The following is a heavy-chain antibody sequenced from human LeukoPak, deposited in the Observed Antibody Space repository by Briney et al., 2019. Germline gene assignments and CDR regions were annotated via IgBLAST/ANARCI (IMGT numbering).Heavy chain of an antibody. CDR1: GFTFSSYS. CDR3: ARDKQQLLNDY. V-gene: IGHV3-21*01. Sequence: GGSLRLSCAASGFTFSSYSMNWVRQAPGKGLEWVSSISSSSTYIYYADSVRGRFTISRDNAKNSLYLQMNSLRAEDTAVYYCARDKQQLLNDYWGQGTLVTVSS. J-gene: IGHJ4*02. D-gene: IGHD6-13*01. CDR2: ISSSSTYI.